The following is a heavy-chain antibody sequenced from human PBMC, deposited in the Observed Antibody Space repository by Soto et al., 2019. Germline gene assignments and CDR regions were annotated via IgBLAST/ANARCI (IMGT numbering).Heavy chain of an antibody. CDR3: AKVIAVAGTTTSPGLDY. CDR1: GFTFSSYG. D-gene: IGHD1-7*01. Sequence: QVQLVESGGGVVQPGRSLRLSCAASGFTFSSYGMHWVRQAPGKGLEWVAVISYDGSNKYYADSVKGRFTISRDNSKNTLYLQMNSLRAEDTVVYYCAKVIAVAGTTTSPGLDYWGQGTLVTVSS. V-gene: IGHV3-30*18. J-gene: IGHJ4*02. CDR2: ISYDGSNK.